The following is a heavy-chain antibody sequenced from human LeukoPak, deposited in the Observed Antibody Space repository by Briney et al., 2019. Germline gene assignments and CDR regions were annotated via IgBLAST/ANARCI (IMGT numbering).Heavy chain of an antibody. J-gene: IGHJ4*02. Sequence: PGGSLRLSCAATGFTFSSYWMTWVRQAPGKGLEWVANIKQDGSEQSYVDSVKGRFTISRDNAKNSLYLQMSSLRAEDTAVYYCARRYSGTYRIDYWGQGTLVTVSS. D-gene: IGHD1-26*01. V-gene: IGHV3-7*01. CDR3: ARRYSGTYRIDY. CDR1: GFTFSSYW. CDR2: IKQDGSEQ.